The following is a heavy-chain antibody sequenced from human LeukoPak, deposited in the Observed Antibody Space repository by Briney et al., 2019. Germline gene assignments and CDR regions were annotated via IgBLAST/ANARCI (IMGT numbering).Heavy chain of an antibody. J-gene: IGHJ4*02. CDR2: ISYDGVNK. D-gene: IGHD3-10*01. Sequence: GGSLRLSCAASAFTFSSYAMHWVRQAPGKGLEWVTFISYDGVNKYYADSVKGRFTISRDNSKNTLYLQMNSLRAEDTAVYYCARMLVYNSGGEAFDCWGQGTLVTVSS. V-gene: IGHV3-30*04. CDR1: AFTFSSYA. CDR3: ARMLVYNSGGEAFDC.